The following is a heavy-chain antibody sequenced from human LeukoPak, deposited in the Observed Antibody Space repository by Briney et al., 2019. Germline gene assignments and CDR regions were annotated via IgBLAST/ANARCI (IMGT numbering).Heavy chain of an antibody. Sequence: GRSLRLSCAASGFTFSSYAMHWVRQAPGKGLEWVAVISHDGSHKYYAASVKGRFTISRDNPKNTLFLQMNSLRPEDTAVYYCARDIAFDETRPPDYWGQGTLVTVSS. V-gene: IGHV3-30*04. CDR2: ISHDGSHK. J-gene: IGHJ4*02. CDR1: GFTFSSYA. D-gene: IGHD3-3*02. CDR3: ARDIAFDETRPPDY.